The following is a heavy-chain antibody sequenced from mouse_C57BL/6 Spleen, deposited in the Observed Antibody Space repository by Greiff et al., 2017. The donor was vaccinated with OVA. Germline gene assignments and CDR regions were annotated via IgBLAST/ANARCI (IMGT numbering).Heavy chain of an antibody. CDR2: INPNNGGT. V-gene: IGHV1-26*01. J-gene: IGHJ4*01. CDR1: GYTFTDYY. D-gene: IGHD1-1*01. CDR3: ARSSPYYYGSSPDAMDY. Sequence: EVQLQQSGPELVKPGASVKISCKASGYTFTDYYMNWVKQSHGKSLEWIGDINPNNGGTSYNQKFKGKATLTVDKSSSTAYMELRSLTSEDSAVYYCARSSPYYYGSSPDAMDYWGQGTSVTVSS.